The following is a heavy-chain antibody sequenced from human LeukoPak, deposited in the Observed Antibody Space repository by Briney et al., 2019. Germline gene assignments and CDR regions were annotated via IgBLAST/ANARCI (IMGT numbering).Heavy chain of an antibody. J-gene: IGHJ4*02. CDR1: GFTFSSYW. CDR3: ARVIGSYGDSAY. CDR2: IKQDGSEK. V-gene: IGHV3-7*01. Sequence: GGSLRLSCAASGFTFSSYWMSWVRQAPGKGLEWVANIKQDGSEKYYVDSVKGRSTISRDNAKNSLYLQMDSLRAEDTAVYCCARVIGSYGDSAYWGQGTLVTVSS. D-gene: IGHD3-16*01.